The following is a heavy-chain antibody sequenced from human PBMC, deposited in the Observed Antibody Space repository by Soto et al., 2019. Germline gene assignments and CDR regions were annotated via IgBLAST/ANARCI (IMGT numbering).Heavy chain of an antibody. V-gene: IGHV3-33*01. D-gene: IGHD2-2*01. CDR1: GFTFSSYG. CDR2: IWYDGSNK. CDR3: ARDMGKGYCSSTSCYELGFPDY. Sequence: QVQLVESGGGVVQPGRSLRLSCAASGFTFSSYGMHWVRQAPGTGLERVAVIWYDGSNKYYADSVKGRFTISRDNSKNTLYLQRNSLRAEDTAVYYCARDMGKGYCSSTSCYELGFPDYWGQGTLVTVSS. J-gene: IGHJ4*02.